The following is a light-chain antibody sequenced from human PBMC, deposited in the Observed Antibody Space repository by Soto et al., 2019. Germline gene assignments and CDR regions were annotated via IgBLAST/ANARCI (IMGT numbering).Light chain of an antibody. CDR1: SSNVGAASD. CDR2: VNN. Sequence: QSVLTQPPSVSGAPGQRVTISCSGSSSNVGAASDVYWYQQLPGTAPRLLISVNNKRPSGVPDRFSGSKSGTSASLAITGLRPEDEADYYCSSYTSGSTPYVFGTGTKLTVL. CDR3: SSYTSGSTPYV. V-gene: IGLV1-40*01. J-gene: IGLJ1*01.